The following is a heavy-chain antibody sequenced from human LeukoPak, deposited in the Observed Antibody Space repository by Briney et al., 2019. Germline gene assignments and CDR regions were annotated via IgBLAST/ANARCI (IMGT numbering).Heavy chain of an antibody. CDR1: GLTFSSYA. CDR2: ISGDGSAT. CDR3: ARAGGGWRFDY. Sequence: GGSLRLSCATSGLTFSSYAMTWVRQAPGKGLEWVSTISGDGSATYYADSVKGRFTISRDNSQNTGYLQMNSLRADDTAVYYCARAGGGWRFDYWGQGTLVTVSS. J-gene: IGHJ4*02. V-gene: IGHV3-23*01. D-gene: IGHD6-19*01.